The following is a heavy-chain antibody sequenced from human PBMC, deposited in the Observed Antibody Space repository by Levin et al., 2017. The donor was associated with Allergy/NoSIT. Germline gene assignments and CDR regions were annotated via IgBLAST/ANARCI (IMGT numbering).Heavy chain of an antibody. V-gene: IGHV1-69*01. D-gene: IGHD2-15*01. Sequence: PGESLKISCKASGVTSSNYAITWVRQAPGQGLEWMGGIFPIFGPANYAQKFQGRVTIIADESTSTAYMELNSLRFEDTAVYYCARAGVGAANFDYWGQGTLVTVSS. CDR2: IFPIFGPA. CDR1: GVTSSNYA. J-gene: IGHJ4*02. CDR3: ARAGVGAANFDY.